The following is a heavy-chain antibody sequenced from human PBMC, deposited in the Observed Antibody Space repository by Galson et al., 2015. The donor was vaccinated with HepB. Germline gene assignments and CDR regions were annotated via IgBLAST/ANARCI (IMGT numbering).Heavy chain of an antibody. J-gene: IGHJ4*02. Sequence: SLRLSCAASGFTFSSYAMHWVRQAPGKGLEWVAVISYDGSNKYYADSVKGRFTISRDNSKNTLYLQMNSLRAEDTAVYYCASLRGGYCSSTSCYASDYFDYWGQGTLVTVSS. V-gene: IGHV3-30-3*01. CDR1: GFTFSSYA. D-gene: IGHD2-2*01. CDR2: ISYDGSNK. CDR3: ASLRGGYCSSTSCYASDYFDY.